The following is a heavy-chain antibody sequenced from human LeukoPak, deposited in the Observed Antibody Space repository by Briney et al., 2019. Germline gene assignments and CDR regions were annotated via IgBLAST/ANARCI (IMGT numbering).Heavy chain of an antibody. V-gene: IGHV3-21*01. CDR1: GFTFSSYS. CDR3: ARDQWFDI. CDR2: ISSSSTYI. J-gene: IGHJ3*02. D-gene: IGHD2-8*01. Sequence: GGSLRLSCAASGFTFSSYSINWVRQAPGKGLEWVSSISSSSTYIYYADSVKGRFTISRDNAKNSLYLQMNSLRAEDTSVYYCARDQWFDIWGQGTMVTVSS.